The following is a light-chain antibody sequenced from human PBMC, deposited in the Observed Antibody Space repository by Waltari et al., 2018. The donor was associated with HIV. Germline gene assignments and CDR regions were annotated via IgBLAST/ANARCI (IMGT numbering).Light chain of an antibody. J-gene: IGLJ1*01. Sequence: QSALTPTASVSGSPGQSITISCTGTNSDVGGYTFVSWYQHHPGRAPKLIIYDVTNRPSGVSNRFSGSKSGNTASLTISGLQAEDEADYFCSSYTRSSTHYVFGTGTKVTVL. V-gene: IGLV2-14*03. CDR3: SSYTRSSTHYV. CDR2: DVT. CDR1: NSDVGGYTF.